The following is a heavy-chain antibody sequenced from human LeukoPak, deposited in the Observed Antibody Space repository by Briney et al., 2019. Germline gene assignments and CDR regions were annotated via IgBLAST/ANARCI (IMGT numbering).Heavy chain of an antibody. CDR3: ARSLIRSSWYGYFDL. CDR2: INSDGSTT. J-gene: IGHJ2*01. D-gene: IGHD6-13*01. Sequence: GGSLRLSCAASGFTFSSYWMHWVRQVPGKGLVWVSRINSDGSTTTYADSVKGRFTTSRDNAKNTLYLQMNSLRAEDAAVYYCARSLIRSSWYGYFDLWGRGTLVTVSS. CDR1: GFTFSSYW. V-gene: IGHV3-74*01.